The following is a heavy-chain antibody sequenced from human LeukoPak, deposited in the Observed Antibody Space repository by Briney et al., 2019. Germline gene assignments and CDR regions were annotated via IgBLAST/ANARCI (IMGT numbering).Heavy chain of an antibody. Sequence: GRSLRLSCAASGFTFSSYAMRWVRQAPGKGLEWVAVISYDGSNKYYADSVKGRFTISRDNSKNTLYLQMNSLRAEDTAVYYCAREDYGDSIFDYWGQGTLVTVSS. CDR1: GFTFSSYA. D-gene: IGHD4-17*01. CDR3: AREDYGDSIFDY. J-gene: IGHJ4*02. CDR2: ISYDGSNK. V-gene: IGHV3-30-3*01.